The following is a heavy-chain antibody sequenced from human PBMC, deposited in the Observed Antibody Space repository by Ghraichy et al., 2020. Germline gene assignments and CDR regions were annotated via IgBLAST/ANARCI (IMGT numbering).Heavy chain of an antibody. Sequence: SQTLSLTCAVYGGSFSGYYWSWIRQPPGKGLEWIGEINHSGSTNYNPSLKSRVTISVDTSKNQFSLKLSSVTAADTAVYYCARVSNHFYYYYGMDVLGQGTTVTVSS. D-gene: IGHD4-11*01. CDR2: INHSGST. CDR3: ARVSNHFYYYYGMDV. CDR1: GGSFSGYY. J-gene: IGHJ6*02. V-gene: IGHV4-34*01.